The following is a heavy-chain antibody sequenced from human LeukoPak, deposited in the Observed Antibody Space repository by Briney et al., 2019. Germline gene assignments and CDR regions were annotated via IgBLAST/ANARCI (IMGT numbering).Heavy chain of an antibody. D-gene: IGHD5-12*01. CDR3: AREDRMVATGSFDY. CDR1: GYTFTGYY. J-gene: IGHJ4*02. V-gene: IGHV1-2*02. Sequence: ASVKVSCKASGYTFTGYYMHWVRQAPGQGLEWMGWVNPNSGGSNYAQNFQGRVTMTRDTSISTVYMELSRLRSDDTAVYYCAREDRMVATGSFDYWGQGTLVTVSS. CDR2: VNPNSGGS.